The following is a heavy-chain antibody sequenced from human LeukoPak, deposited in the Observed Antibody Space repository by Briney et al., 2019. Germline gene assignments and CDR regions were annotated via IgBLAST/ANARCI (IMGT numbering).Heavy chain of an antibody. D-gene: IGHD1-26*01. CDR2: ISSSSTI. J-gene: IGHJ4*02. CDR3: AKDRRYSGSYPVY. CDR1: GFTFSSYS. V-gene: IGHV3-48*01. Sequence: PGGSLRLSCAASGFTFSSYSMNWVRQAPGKGLEWGSYISSSSTIYYADSVKGRFTISRDNSKNTLYLQMNSLRAEDTAVYYCAKDRRYSGSYPVYWGQGTLVTVSS.